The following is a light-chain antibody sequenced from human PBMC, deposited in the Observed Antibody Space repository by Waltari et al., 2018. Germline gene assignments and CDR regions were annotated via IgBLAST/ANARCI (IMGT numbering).Light chain of an antibody. Sequence: IQVTQSPSTLSASVGDSVTMTCRASHVILFLLAWYQQKPGRAPKLLIYDASQLESGVPSRFSGSESGKDFTLTITSLQPDDVATYYCQHYQNFSRAFGQGTKVEI. V-gene: IGKV1-5*01. CDR1: HVILFL. CDR2: DAS. J-gene: IGKJ1*01. CDR3: QHYQNFSRA.